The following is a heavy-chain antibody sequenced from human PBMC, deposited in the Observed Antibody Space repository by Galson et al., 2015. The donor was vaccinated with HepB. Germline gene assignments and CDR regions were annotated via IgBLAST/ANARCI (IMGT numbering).Heavy chain of an antibody. CDR2: ISTTGTYI. CDR3: SRSAGLADY. V-gene: IGHV3-21*04. Sequence: SLRLSCAASGFTFRSYTMNWVRQSPGKGLEWVSSISTTGTYIFYADSVKGRFTISRDDAKNSLYLQMTSLRADDTAVYFCSRSAGLADYWGQGTLVTVSS. J-gene: IGHJ4*02. CDR1: GFTFRSYT. D-gene: IGHD6-19*01.